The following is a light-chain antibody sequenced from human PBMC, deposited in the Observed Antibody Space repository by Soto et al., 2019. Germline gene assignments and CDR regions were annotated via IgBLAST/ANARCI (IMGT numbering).Light chain of an antibody. CDR2: AAS. CDR3: QQSYSTFPIT. J-gene: IGKJ5*01. V-gene: IGKV1-39*01. Sequence: DIQMTQSPSSLSASVGDRVTITWRASQSISSYLNWYQQKPGKAPKLLIYAASSLQSGVPSRFSGSGSATDFTLPISSLQPEDFATYYCQQSYSTFPITFGHGTRLEIK. CDR1: QSISSY.